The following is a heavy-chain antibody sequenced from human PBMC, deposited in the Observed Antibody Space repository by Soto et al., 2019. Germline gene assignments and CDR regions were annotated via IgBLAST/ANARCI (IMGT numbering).Heavy chain of an antibody. CDR2: ISYSGST. CDR1: GGSISDYY. D-gene: IGHD2-2*01. CDR3: ANSGYCTSTSCYSSDY. Sequence: SETLSLTWSVAGGSISDYYWSWIRQPPRKGLEWIAYISYSGSTNYNPSLKSRVTISLDTSKNQFSLKLTSVTAADTAVYYCANSGYCTSTSCYSSDYWSQGTLVTVSS. J-gene: IGHJ4*02. V-gene: IGHV4-59*01.